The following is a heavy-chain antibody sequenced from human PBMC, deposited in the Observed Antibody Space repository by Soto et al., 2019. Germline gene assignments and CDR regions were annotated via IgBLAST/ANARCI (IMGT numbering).Heavy chain of an antibody. CDR1: GGSISSGDYY. Sequence: QVQLQESGPGLVKPSQTLSLTCTVSGGSISSGDYYWSWIRQPPGKGLEWIGYIYYSGSPYYNPSHKRAVTISVDTSKNQFSLKLSSVTAADTAVYYCARLMLPYYYYGMDVWGQGTTVTVSS. CDR2: IYYSGSP. D-gene: IGHD2-15*01. CDR3: ARLMLPYYYYGMDV. J-gene: IGHJ6*02. V-gene: IGHV4-30-4*01.